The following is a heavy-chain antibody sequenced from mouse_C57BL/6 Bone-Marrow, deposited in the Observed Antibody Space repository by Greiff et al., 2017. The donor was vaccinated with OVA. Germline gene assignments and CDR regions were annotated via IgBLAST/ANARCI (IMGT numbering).Heavy chain of an antibody. CDR2: INPNNGGT. CDR1: GYTFTDYY. CDR3: ARDDGSTWFAY. D-gene: IGHD1-1*01. Sequence: EVKLQQSGPELVKPGASVKISCKASGYTFTDYYMNWVKQSPGQSLEWIGKINPNNGGTSYNQKFKGKATLTVDKSSSTAYMELRSLTSEDSAVDYYARDDGSTWFAYWGQGTLVTVSA. J-gene: IGHJ3*01. V-gene: IGHV1-26*01.